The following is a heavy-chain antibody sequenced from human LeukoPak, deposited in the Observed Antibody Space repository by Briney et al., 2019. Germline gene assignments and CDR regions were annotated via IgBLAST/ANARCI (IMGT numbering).Heavy chain of an antibody. CDR1: GGSIIDSSYY. D-gene: IGHD6-13*01. CDR3: ARDSHAWYGQYYFDF. J-gene: IGHJ4*02. V-gene: IGHV4-39*07. CDR2: IYYFGTT. Sequence: SETLSLTCTVSGGSIIDSSYYWGWIRQPPGKGLEWIGNIYYFGTTLHNPSLKSRVTMPVDTSKNQFSLKLSSVTAADTAVYYCARDSHAWYGQYYFDFWGLGALVTVSS.